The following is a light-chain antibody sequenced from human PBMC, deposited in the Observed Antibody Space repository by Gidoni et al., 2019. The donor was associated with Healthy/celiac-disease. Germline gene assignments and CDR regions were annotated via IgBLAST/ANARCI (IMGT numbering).Light chain of an antibody. CDR2: GAS. CDR1: QSVSSSY. V-gene: IGKV3-20*01. J-gene: IGKJ1*01. CDR3: QQYGSSTGT. Sequence: IVLTQSPGTLSLSPGERATLSCRASQSVSSSYLAWYQQKPGQAPRLLIYGASSRATGIPDRFSDSGSGTDFTLTISRLEPEDFAVYYCQQYGSSTGTFGQGTKVEIK.